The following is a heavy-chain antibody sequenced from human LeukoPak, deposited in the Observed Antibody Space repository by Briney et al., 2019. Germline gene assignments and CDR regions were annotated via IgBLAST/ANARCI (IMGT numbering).Heavy chain of an antibody. Sequence: SETLSLTCTVSGGSISSYYWSWIRQPPGKGLEWIGYIYYSGSTNYNPSLKSRVTISVDTSKKHLSLKLSSVTAADTAVYYCARTLHSGWYLGRSSDIWGQGTMVTVSS. D-gene: IGHD6-19*01. V-gene: IGHV4-59*01. CDR2: IYYSGST. CDR1: GGSISSYY. CDR3: ARTLHSGWYLGRSSDI. J-gene: IGHJ3*02.